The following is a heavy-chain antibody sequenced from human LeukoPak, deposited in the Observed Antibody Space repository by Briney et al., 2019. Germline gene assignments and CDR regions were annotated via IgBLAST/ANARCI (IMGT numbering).Heavy chain of an antibody. Sequence: PGGSLRLSCAASGFTSSSYSMNWVRQAPGKGLEWVSYISSSSSTIYYADSVKGRFTISRDNSKNTLYLQMNSLRAEDTAVYYCAKDQHPTTVTLDYWGQGTLVTVSS. D-gene: IGHD4-11*01. CDR2: ISSSSSTI. V-gene: IGHV3-48*01. J-gene: IGHJ4*02. CDR3: AKDQHPTTVTLDY. CDR1: GFTSSSYS.